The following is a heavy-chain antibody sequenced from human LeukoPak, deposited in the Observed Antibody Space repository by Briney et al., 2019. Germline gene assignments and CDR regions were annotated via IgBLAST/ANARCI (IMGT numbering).Heavy chain of an antibody. J-gene: IGHJ6*02. D-gene: IGHD3-10*01. CDR3: ARILLWFGELFPRYYGMDV. CDR2: IIPIFGTA. Sequence: ASVKVSCKASGGTFSSCAISWVRQAPGQGLEWMGGIIPIFGTANYAQKFQGRVTITADESTSTAYMELSSLRSEDTAVYYCARILLWFGELFPRYYGMDVWGQGTTVTVSS. V-gene: IGHV1-69*13. CDR1: GGTFSSCA.